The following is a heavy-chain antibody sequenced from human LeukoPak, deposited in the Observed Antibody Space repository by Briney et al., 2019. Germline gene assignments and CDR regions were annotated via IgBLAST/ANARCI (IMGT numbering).Heavy chain of an antibody. D-gene: IGHD2-15*01. J-gene: IGHJ4*02. CDR3: ARGPFIRGSCSGGSCYLVTYYFDY. Sequence: LSLKSRVTISVDTSKNQFSLKLSSVTAADTAVYYCARGPFIRGSCSGGSCYLVTYYFDYWGQGTLVTVSS. V-gene: IGHV4-34*01.